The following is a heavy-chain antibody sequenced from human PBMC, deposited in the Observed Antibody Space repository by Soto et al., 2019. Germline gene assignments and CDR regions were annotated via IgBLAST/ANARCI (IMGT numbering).Heavy chain of an antibody. J-gene: IGHJ5*02. D-gene: IGHD1-1*01. Sequence: EVQLLESGGGLVQPGGSLRLSCAAPGFTFSNYAMSWVHQAPGKGLEWVSTIRGGGITTYYADPVKGRFTISRDNSKNTLYLQMNSLRVEDTAVYYCAKGGTGSIDWFDPWGQGTLVTVSS. CDR3: AKGGTGSIDWFDP. V-gene: IGHV3-23*01. CDR2: IRGGGITT. CDR1: GFTFSNYA.